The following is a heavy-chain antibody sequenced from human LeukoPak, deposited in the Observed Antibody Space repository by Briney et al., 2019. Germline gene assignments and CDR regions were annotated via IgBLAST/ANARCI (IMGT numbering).Heavy chain of an antibody. CDR3: AKDTRVSSGKRGSDY. J-gene: IGHJ4*02. D-gene: IGHD3-22*01. Sequence: PGGSLGLSCAASGFTFSSYAMSWVRQAPGKGLEWVSAISGSGGSTYYADSVKGRFTISRDNSKNTLYLQMNSLRAEDTAVYYCAKDTRVSSGKRGSDYWGQGTLVTVSS. V-gene: IGHV3-23*01. CDR1: GFTFSSYA. CDR2: ISGSGGST.